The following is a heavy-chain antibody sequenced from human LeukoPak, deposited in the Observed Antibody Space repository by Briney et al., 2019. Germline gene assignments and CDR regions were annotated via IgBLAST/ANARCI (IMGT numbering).Heavy chain of an antibody. Sequence: GGSLRLSCAASGFTFSNYNMNWVRQAPGKGLEWVSSISSHNSYIYYADSVKGRFTISRDNAKNSLYLQMNSLRAEDTAVYYCTTDHTHYDFWSGYESYYFDYWGQGTLVTVSS. D-gene: IGHD3-3*01. CDR3: TTDHTHYDFWSGYESYYFDY. CDR1: GFTFSNYN. V-gene: IGHV3-21*03. J-gene: IGHJ4*02. CDR2: ISSHNSYI.